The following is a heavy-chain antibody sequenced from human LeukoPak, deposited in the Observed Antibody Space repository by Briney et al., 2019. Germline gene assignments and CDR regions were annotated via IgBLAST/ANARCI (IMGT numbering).Heavy chain of an antibody. CDR1: GFTFSSYN. J-gene: IGHJ5*02. Sequence: PGGSLRLSCAASGFTFSSYNMSWVRQAPGKGLEWVSGISGSGGSTYYADSVKGRFTISRDNSKNTLYVQMNSLRAEDTAVYYCAKARGFCSGGSCYNPFDPWGQGTLVTVSS. D-gene: IGHD2-15*01. V-gene: IGHV3-23*01. CDR3: AKARGFCSGGSCYNPFDP. CDR2: ISGSGGST.